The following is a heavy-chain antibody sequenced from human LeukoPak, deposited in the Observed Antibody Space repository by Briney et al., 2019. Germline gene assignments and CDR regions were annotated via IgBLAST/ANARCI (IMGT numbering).Heavy chain of an antibody. J-gene: IGHJ3*02. Sequence: SETLPLTCTVSGGSISSYYWNWIRQPAGKGLEWIGRIYTSGSTNYNPSLKSRVTMSVDTYKNQFSLKLTSVTAADTAVYYCAREPLVLDAFDIWGQGTMVTVSS. D-gene: IGHD2-15*01. CDR2: IYTSGST. CDR1: GGSISSYY. V-gene: IGHV4-4*07. CDR3: AREPLVLDAFDI.